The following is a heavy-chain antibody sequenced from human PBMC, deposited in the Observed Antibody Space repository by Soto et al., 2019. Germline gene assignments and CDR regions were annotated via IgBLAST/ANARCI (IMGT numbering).Heavy chain of an antibody. CDR3: ARAYIAVAGAHFDY. CDR2: IYYSGST. V-gene: IGHV4-31*03. CDR1: GGSIGSGGYY. D-gene: IGHD6-19*01. J-gene: IGHJ4*02. Sequence: LSLTCTVSGGSIGSGGYYWSWIRQHPGKGLEWIGYIYYSGSTYYNPSLKSRVTISVDTSKNQFSLKLSSVTAADTAVYYCARAYIAVAGAHFDYWGQGTLVTVSS.